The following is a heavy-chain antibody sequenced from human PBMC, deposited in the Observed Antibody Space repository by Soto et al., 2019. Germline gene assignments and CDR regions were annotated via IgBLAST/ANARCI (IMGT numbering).Heavy chain of an antibody. CDR1: GFNFGTYA. V-gene: IGHV3-23*01. CDR2: SAGSGSSR. Sequence: EVQRLESGGGLVQPGGSLRLACAASGFNFGTYAMGWVRQAPGRGLEGVASAGSGSSRYYADSVRGRFTVSRDTSKSTLYLEMSSLRAEDTALYYCVKFRGQAYSYYHMDVWGKGTTVTVSS. CDR3: VKFRGQAYSYYHMDV. J-gene: IGHJ6*03.